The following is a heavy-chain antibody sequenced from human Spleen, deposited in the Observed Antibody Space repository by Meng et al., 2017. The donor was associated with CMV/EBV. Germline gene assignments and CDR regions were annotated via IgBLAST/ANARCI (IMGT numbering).Heavy chain of an antibody. V-gene: IGHV4-30-4*08. D-gene: IGHD6-13*01. Sequence: SETLSLTCTVSGDSLSSGDYYWSWIRQPPGKGLEWIGYIYYSGSTYYNPSLKSRVTISVDTSKNQFSLKVSSVTAADTAVYYCARDSSSWLVIDYWGQGALVTVSS. J-gene: IGHJ4*02. CDR3: ARDSSSWLVIDY. CDR2: IYYSGST. CDR1: GDSLSSGDYY.